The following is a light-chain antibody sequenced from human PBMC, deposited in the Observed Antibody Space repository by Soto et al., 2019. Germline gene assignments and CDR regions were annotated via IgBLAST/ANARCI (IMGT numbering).Light chain of an antibody. J-gene: IGLJ2*01. Sequence: QLVLTQSSSASASLGSSVKLTCTLSSGHSTYIIAWHQQQPGKAPRYLMKLEGSGSYNKGSGIPDRFSGSSSGADRYLTICNLQFEDEADYYCETWDTNVVVFGGGTKVTV. CDR1: SGHSTYI. CDR3: ETWDTNVVV. CDR2: LEGSGSY. V-gene: IGLV4-60*02.